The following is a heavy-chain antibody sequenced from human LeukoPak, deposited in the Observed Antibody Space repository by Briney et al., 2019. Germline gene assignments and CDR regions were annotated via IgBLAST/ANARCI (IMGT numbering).Heavy chain of an antibody. V-gene: IGHV3-7*01. D-gene: IGHD6-19*01. CDR3: AGGTGWLIDS. CDR2: IKQDGSEK. CDR1: GITFSNHW. Sequence: GGSLRLSCAASGITFSNHWMKWVRQAPGKGLEWVANIKQDGSEKFYVDSVKGRFTISRDNAKNSLYLQMNSLRAEDTALYYCAGGTGWLIDSWGQGTLVTVSS. J-gene: IGHJ4*02.